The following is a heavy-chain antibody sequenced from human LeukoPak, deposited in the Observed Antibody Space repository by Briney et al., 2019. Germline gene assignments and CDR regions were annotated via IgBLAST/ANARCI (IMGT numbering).Heavy chain of an antibody. D-gene: IGHD3-22*01. CDR1: GFTFDDYT. CDR3: AKDIRPFRPIAYYYDSSGYLFDY. J-gene: IGHJ4*02. CDR2: IRWDGGST. Sequence: GGSLRLSCAASGFTFDDYTMHWVRQAPGKGLEWVSLIRWDGGSTYYADSVKGRFTISRDNSKNSLYLQMNSLRTEDTALYYCAKDIRPFRPIAYYYDSSGYLFDYWGQGTLVTVSS. V-gene: IGHV3-43*01.